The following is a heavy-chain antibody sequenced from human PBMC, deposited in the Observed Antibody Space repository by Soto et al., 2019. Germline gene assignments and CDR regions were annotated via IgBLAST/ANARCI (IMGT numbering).Heavy chain of an antibody. CDR3: ASPYNWNDVFPV. V-gene: IGHV4-34*01. CDR2: INHSGSN. Sequence: PSETLSLTCAVYGGSCSGDYWSWIRQPPGKGLEWIGEINHSGSNNHNPSLKSRVTISVDTSKNQFSLKLSSVTAADTAVYYCASPYNWNDVFPVWGKGTTVTVSS. J-gene: IGHJ6*04. CDR1: GGSCSGDY. D-gene: IGHD1-1*01.